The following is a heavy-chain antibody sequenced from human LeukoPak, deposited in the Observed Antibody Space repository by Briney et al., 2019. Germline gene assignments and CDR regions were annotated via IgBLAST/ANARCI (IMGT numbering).Heavy chain of an antibody. CDR3: ARFYGSGSYYFDY. V-gene: IGHV4-4*07. CDR1: GGSISSYY. J-gene: IGHJ4*02. CDR2: IYTSGST. D-gene: IGHD3-10*01. Sequence: LETLSLTCTVSGGSISSYYWSWIRQPAGKGQEWIGRIYTSGSTNYNPSLKSRVTISVDTSKNQFSLKLSSVTAADTAVYYCARFYGSGSYYFDYWGQGTLVTVSS.